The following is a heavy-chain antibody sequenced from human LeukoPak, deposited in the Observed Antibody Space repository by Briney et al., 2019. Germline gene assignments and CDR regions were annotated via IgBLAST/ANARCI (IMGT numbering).Heavy chain of an antibody. D-gene: IGHD6-6*01. J-gene: IGHJ6*03. CDR3: ARGGDSSSSKYYYYYYYMDV. CDR1: GFTVSSNY. V-gene: IGHV3-66*02. Sequence: PGGSLRLSCAASGFTVSSNYMSWVRQAPGKGLEWVSVIYSGGSTYYADSVKGRFTISRDNSKNTLYLQMNSLRAEDTAVYYCARGGDSSSSKYYYYYYYMDVWGKGTTVTVSS. CDR2: IYSGGST.